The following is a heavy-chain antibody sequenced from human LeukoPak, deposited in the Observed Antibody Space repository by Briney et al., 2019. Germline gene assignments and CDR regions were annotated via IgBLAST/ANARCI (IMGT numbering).Heavy chain of an antibody. D-gene: IGHD1-26*01. CDR1: AVSISSSSYY. J-gene: IGHJ4*02. V-gene: IGHV4-39*01. Sequence: SETLSLTCTVSAVSISSSSYYWRWIRQPPGKVLEWIGSIYYSGSTYYNPSLKSRVTISVDTSKNQFSLKLSSVTAAGTAVYYCARGDFSGSYFDYWGQGTLVTVSS. CDR2: IYYSGST. CDR3: ARGDFSGSYFDY.